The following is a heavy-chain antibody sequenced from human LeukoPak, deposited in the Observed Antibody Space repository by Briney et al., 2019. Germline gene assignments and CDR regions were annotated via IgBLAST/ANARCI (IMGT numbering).Heavy chain of an antibody. V-gene: IGHV4-59*01. Sequence: SETLSLTCTVSGGSISSYYWSWIRQPPGKGLEWIGYIYYSGSTTYNPSLKSRVTISVDTSKNQFSLKLSSVTAADTAVYYCARVSDFWSGYKMDYWGQGTLVTVSS. CDR3: ARVSDFWSGYKMDY. CDR1: GGSISSYY. D-gene: IGHD3-3*01. CDR2: IYYSGST. J-gene: IGHJ4*02.